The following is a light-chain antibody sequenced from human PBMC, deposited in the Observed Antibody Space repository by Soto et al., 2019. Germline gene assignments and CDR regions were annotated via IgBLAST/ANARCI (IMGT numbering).Light chain of an antibody. J-gene: IGLJ1*01. CDR2: YDS. V-gene: IGLV3-21*04. CDR3: QVWDIMTDNYV. CDR1: NIGNKR. Sequence: SYELTQSPSVSVAPEKTATITCGGNNIGNKRVHWYRQKPGQAPVLLISYDSDRPSGIPERFSGSNSGNTATLTISRVEARDEADYYCQVWDIMTDNYVFGSGTKLTV.